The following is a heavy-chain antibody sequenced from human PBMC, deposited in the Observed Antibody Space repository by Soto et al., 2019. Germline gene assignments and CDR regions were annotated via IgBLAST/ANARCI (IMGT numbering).Heavy chain of an antibody. CDR3: VRIRYQLPSSVLWLDP. CDR2: INHVGGA. D-gene: IGHD3-16*01. J-gene: IGHJ5*02. V-gene: IGHV4-34*01. Sequence: PSETLSLTCAVYGGFLSESYWTWIRQPPGKGLEWIGEINHVGGANYNPSLKSRVTMSVDTSQNQFSLRLISVTAADTAMYFCVRIRYQLPSSVLWLDPWGQGTPVTVSS. CDR1: GGFLSESY.